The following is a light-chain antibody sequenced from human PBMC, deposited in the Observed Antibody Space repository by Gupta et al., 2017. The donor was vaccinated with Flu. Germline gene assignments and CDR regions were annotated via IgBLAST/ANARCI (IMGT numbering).Light chain of an antibody. J-gene: IGKJ1*01. V-gene: IGKV3-20*01. Sequence: EIVLTQSPGTLSLSPGERATLSCRASQSVSSSYFTWYQQKPGQAPRLLIYAASSRATGVPDRFSGSGSGTDFTLTISRLEPEDFAVYYCQQYDSAPPMWTFGQGTKVDIK. CDR2: AAS. CDR1: QSVSSSY. CDR3: QQYDSAPPMWT.